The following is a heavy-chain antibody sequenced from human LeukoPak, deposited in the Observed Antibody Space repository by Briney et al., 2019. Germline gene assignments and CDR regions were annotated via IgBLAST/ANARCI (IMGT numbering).Heavy chain of an antibody. Sequence: SETLSLTCTVSGGSVSRGSYYWSWIRQPPGKGLAWIGYIYYSGSTNYNPSLKSRVTISVDTSKNQFSLKLSSVTAADTAVYYCARIGGVSRVAVYYFDYWGQGTLVTVSS. D-gene: IGHD2-15*01. CDR2: IYYSGST. CDR3: ARIGGVSRVAVYYFDY. V-gene: IGHV4-61*01. CDR1: GGSVSRGSYY. J-gene: IGHJ4*02.